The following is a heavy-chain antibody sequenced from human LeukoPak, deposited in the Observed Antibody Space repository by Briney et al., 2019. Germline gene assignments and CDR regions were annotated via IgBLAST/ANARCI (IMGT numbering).Heavy chain of an antibody. Sequence: GGSLRLSCAASGFTFSSYWMTWVRQAPGKGLEWVANIKEDGTEKYYVDSVKGRFTISRDNAKNSLYLQMNSLRAEDTAVYYCAGGTTRHVYWGQGTLVIVSS. D-gene: IGHD1-14*01. V-gene: IGHV3-7*01. CDR2: IKEDGTEK. J-gene: IGHJ4*02. CDR1: GFTFSSYW. CDR3: AGGTTRHVY.